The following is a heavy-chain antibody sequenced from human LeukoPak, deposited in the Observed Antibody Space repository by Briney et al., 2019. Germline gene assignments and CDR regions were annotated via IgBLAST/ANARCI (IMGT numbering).Heavy chain of an antibody. CDR3: ARLRLTGFCDY. CDR2: ITHSGNT. D-gene: IGHD3-3*01. J-gene: IGHJ4*02. Sequence: PSETLSLTCAVSGYSISSGYYWGWIWQPPGKGLEWIGSITHSGNTYYNPSLKSRVTISVDTSKNQFSLGLTSVTAADTAVYYCARLRLTGFCDYWGKGTLVTVSS. CDR1: GYSISSGYY. V-gene: IGHV4-38-2*01.